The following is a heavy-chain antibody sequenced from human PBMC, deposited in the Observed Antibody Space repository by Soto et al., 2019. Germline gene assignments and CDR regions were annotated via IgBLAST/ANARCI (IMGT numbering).Heavy chain of an antibody. CDR3: ARDRTDYYYYGMDV. CDR2: IIPIFGTA. CDR1: GGTFSSYA. V-gene: IGHV1-69*13. J-gene: IGHJ6*02. Sequence: ASVKVSCKASGGTFSSYAISWVRQAPGQGLEWMGGIIPIFGTANYAQRFQGRVTITADESTSTAYMELSSLRSEDTAVYYCARDRTDYYYYGMDVWGQGTTVTVS.